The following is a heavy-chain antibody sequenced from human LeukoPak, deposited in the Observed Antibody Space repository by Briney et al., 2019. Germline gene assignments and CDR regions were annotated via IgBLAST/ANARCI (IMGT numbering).Heavy chain of an antibody. CDR2: IGATSGLK. Sequence: GGSLRLSCAASGFPFSSYSMNWVREAPGKGLEWVSYIGATSGLKYYADPVKGRFTISRDNSKDTLYLQMSSVRVDDTAVYYCARDRGRYYDSRGFYWGYYFDSWGQGILVTVST. CDR3: ARDRGRYYDSRGFYWGYYFDS. J-gene: IGHJ4*02. V-gene: IGHV3-48*01. CDR1: GFPFSSYS. D-gene: IGHD3-22*01.